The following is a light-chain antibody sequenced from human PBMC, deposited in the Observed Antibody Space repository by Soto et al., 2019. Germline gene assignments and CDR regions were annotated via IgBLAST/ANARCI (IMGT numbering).Light chain of an antibody. CDR2: KTS. CDR3: KQYSSCCT. J-gene: IGKJ2*02. CDR1: QSISNW. Sequence: DIQMTQSPSTLSASVGDRVTITCRASQSISNWLAWYQQKPGKAPKVLIHKTSSLESGVPSRFSGSGSGTEFTLTINSLQPDDFATYYCKQYSSCCTFGQGTKLEIK. V-gene: IGKV1-5*03.